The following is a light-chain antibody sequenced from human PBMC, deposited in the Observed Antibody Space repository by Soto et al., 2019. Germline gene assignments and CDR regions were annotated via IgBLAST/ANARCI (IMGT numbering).Light chain of an antibody. CDR3: QQSYTSPPWT. Sequence: DIQMTQSPSSLSASVGDRVTISCRAAQSISTYLNWYQQKPGTAPRLLIYSASSVKTGVPPRFSGSGSGSDFTLTISSLRPEDIATYFCQQSYTSPPWTFGQGTKVEIK. V-gene: IGKV1-39*01. CDR1: QSISTY. CDR2: SAS. J-gene: IGKJ1*01.